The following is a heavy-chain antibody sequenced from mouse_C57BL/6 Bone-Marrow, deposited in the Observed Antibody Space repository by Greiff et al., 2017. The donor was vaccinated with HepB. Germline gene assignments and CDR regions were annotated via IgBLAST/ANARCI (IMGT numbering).Heavy chain of an antibody. V-gene: IGHV5-15*04. D-gene: IGHD1-1*01. CDR3: ARRGITTVDWYFDV. Sequence: EVKLEESGGGLVQPGGSLKLSCAASGLTFSDYGMAWVRQAPRKGPEWVAFISNLAYSIYYADTVTGRFTISRENAKNTLYLEMSSLRSEDTAMYYCARRGITTVDWYFDVWGTGTTVTVSS. J-gene: IGHJ1*03. CDR1: GLTFSDYG. CDR2: ISNLAYSI.